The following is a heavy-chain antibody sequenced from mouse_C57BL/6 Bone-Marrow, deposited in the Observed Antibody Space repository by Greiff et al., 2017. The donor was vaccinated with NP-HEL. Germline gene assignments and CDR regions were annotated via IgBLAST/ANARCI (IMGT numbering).Heavy chain of an antibody. D-gene: IGHD1-1*01. CDR3: ARTLITTVVMDY. V-gene: IGHV1-64*01. CDR1: GYTFTSYW. J-gene: IGHJ4*01. Sequence: QVQLKQPGAELVKPGASVKLSCKASGYTFTSYWMHWVKQRPGQGLEWIGMIHPNSGSTNYNEKFKSKATLTVDKSSSTAYMQLSSLTSEDSAVYYCARTLITTVVMDYWGQGTSVTVSS. CDR2: IHPNSGST.